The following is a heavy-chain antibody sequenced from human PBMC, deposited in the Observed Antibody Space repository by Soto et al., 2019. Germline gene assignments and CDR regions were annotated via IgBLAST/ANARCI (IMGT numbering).Heavy chain of an antibody. CDR2: VIGTGMDT. CDR3: AKATRGQCIGAHCYAFDF. V-gene: IGHV3-23*01. J-gene: IGHJ4*02. D-gene: IGHD2-15*01. CDR1: GCTFTNYA. Sequence: EVQLLESGGGLVQPGGSLRLSCAASGCTFTNYAMNWVRHSPGKGLEWVASVIGTGMDTYHAASVKGRFTISRDNSRNTMYLEMNRLRAEDTAMYHCAKATRGQCIGAHCYAFDFWGQGILVTVS.